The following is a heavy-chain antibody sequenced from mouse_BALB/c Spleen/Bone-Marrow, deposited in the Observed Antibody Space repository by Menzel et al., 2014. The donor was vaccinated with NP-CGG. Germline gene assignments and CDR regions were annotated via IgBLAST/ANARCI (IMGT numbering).Heavy chain of an antibody. V-gene: IGHV3-5*02. J-gene: IGHJ2*01. D-gene: IGHD2-3*01. CDR2: IYYSGTI. CDR1: GISIXTGNYR. CDR3: ARYDGYYFDY. Sequence: EVKLMESGPGLVKPSQTVSLTCTVTGISIXTGNYRWSWIRQFPGNKLEWIGYIYYSGTITYNPSLTSRTTITRDTSKNQFFLEMNSLTAEDTATYYCARYDGYYFDYWGQGTTLTVSS.